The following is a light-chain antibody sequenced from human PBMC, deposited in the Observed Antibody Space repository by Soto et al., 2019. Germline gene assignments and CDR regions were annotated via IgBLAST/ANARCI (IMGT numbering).Light chain of an antibody. CDR1: SSNIGAGYD. CDR3: QSYGSSPHWV. Sequence: QSVLTQPPSVSGAPGQRVTISCTGSSSNIGAGYDVHWYQQLPGTAPKLLIYGNSNRPSGVPDRFSGSKSGTSASLAITGLQAEDEADYYCQSYGSSPHWVFGGGTKVTVL. J-gene: IGLJ3*02. CDR2: GNS. V-gene: IGLV1-40*01.